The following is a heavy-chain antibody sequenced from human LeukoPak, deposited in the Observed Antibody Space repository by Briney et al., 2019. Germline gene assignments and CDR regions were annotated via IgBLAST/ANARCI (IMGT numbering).Heavy chain of an antibody. CDR1: GFTFSSYG. V-gene: IGHV3-48*03. D-gene: IGHD1-26*01. CDR2: ISKSDSTI. J-gene: IGHJ4*02. CDR3: ARDGGEWELDY. Sequence: GGSLRLSCAASGFTFSSYGMSWVRQAPGKALEWVSYISKSDSTINYADSVKGRFTISRDNAKNSLYLQMNSLMAEDTAVYYCARDGGEWELDYWGQGTLVTVSS.